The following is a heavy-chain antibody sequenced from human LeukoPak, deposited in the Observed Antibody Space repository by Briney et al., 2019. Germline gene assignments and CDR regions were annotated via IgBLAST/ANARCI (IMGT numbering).Heavy chain of an antibody. CDR3: AKKEGDPYASWYMDA. CDR1: GFTFTDFA. V-gene: IGHV3-23*01. CDR2: TIGRGATT. Sequence: GGSLRLSCAPSGFTFTDFAMSWVRQATGRGRVWVSGTIGRGATTLYADSVKGRLSISRNNCKNTLFLQLHPLTPADTAILYCAKKEGDPYASWYMDAWGKGTTITVFS. D-gene: IGHD2-21*02. J-gene: IGHJ6*03.